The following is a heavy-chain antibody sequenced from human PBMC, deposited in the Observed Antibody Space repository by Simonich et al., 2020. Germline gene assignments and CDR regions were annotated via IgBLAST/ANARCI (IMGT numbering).Heavy chain of an antibody. V-gene: IGHV4-38-2*02. J-gene: IGHJ4*02. D-gene: IGHD4-17*01. CDR1: GYSISSGYY. CDR3: ARDRDGDYDY. CDR2: IYHSGST. Sequence: QVQLQESGPVLVKPSETLSLTCAVSGYSISSGYYWGWIRQPPGKGLEGIGNIYHSGSTYHNPSLKSRVTISVDTSKNQVSLKLSSVTAADTAVYYCARDRDGDYDYWGQGTLVTVSS.